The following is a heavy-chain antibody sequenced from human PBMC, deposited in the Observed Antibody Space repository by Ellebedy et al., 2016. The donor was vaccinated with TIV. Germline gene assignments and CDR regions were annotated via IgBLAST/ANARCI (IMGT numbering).Heavy chain of an antibody. D-gene: IGHD3-22*01. J-gene: IGHJ4*02. Sequence: MPGGSLRLSCSVSGTAISRFYWSWIRQPPGKGLEWIGDIYSSQSTNYHPSLKSRVTISVDTSKNQFSLRLSSVTAADTAVYYCARLPGEDSRGYYFDHWGQGTLVTVFS. V-gene: IGHV4-4*08. CDR1: GTAISRFY. CDR3: ARLPGEDSRGYYFDH. CDR2: IYSSQST.